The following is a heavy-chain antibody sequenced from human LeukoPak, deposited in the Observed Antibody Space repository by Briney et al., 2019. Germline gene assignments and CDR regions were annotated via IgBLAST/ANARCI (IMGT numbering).Heavy chain of an antibody. CDR3: ARGEYSSSATYYYYYYMDV. CDR2: INSDGTNT. D-gene: IGHD6-6*01. Sequence: PGGSLRLSCAASEFTFSNYWMHWVRQAPGKGLVWVSRINSDGTNTGYADSVKGRFSISRDNAKDTLYLQMNSLRAEDTAVYYCARGEYSSSATYYYYYYMDVWGKGTTVTVSS. J-gene: IGHJ6*03. V-gene: IGHV3-74*01. CDR1: EFTFSNYW.